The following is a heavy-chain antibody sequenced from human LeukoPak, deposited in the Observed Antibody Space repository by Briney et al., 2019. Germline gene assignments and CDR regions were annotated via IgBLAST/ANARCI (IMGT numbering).Heavy chain of an antibody. CDR1: GFTFSSYG. J-gene: IGHJ4*02. Sequence: GRSLRLSCAASGFTFSSYGMHWVRQAPGKGLEWVAVISYDGSNKYYADSVKGRFTISRDNSKNTLYLQMNSLRAEDTVVYYCAKDASRYCGGDCYHNDYWGQGTLVTVSS. D-gene: IGHD2-21*02. CDR2: ISYDGSNK. CDR3: AKDASRYCGGDCYHNDY. V-gene: IGHV3-30*18.